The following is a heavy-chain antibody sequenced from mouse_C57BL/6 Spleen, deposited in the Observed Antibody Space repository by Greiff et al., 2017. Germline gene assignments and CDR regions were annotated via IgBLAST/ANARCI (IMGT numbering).Heavy chain of an antibody. CDR1: GYTFTSYW. J-gene: IGHJ4*01. Sequence: QVQLQQPGAELVKPGASVKLSCKASGYTFTSYWMQWVKQRPGQGLEWIGEIDPSDSYTNYNQKFKGKATLTVDTSSSTAYMPLSSLTSEDSAVYYCARNYDGDYYAMDYWGQGTSVTVSS. CDR2: IDPSDSYT. CDR3: ARNYDGDYYAMDY. V-gene: IGHV1-50*01. D-gene: IGHD2-4*01.